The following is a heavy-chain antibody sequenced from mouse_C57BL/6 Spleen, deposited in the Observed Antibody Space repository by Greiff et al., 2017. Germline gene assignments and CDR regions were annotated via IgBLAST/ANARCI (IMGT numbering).Heavy chain of an antibody. V-gene: IGHV2-9-1*01. CDR1: GFSLTSYA. J-gene: IGHJ1*03. CDR2: IWTGGGT. CDR3: ARNGAYYGSGYFDV. Sequence: VQGVESGPGLVAPSQSLSITCTVSGFSLTSYAISWVRQPPGKGLEWLGVIWTGGGTNYNSALKSRLSISKDNSKSQVFLKMNSLQTDDTARYYCARNGAYYGSGYFDVWGTGTTVTVSS. D-gene: IGHD1-1*01.